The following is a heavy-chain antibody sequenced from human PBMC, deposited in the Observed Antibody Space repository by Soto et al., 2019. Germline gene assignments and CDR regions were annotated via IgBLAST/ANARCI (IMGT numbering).Heavy chain of an antibody. CDR2: ISGSGGST. CDR3: ANLNYPQAGRRGKVAPDFDY. J-gene: IGHJ4*02. CDR1: GFTFSSYA. Sequence: GGSLRLSYAASGFTFSSYAMSWVRQAPGKGLEWVSAISGSGGSTYYADSVKGRFTISRDNSKNTLYLQMNSLRAEDTAVYYCANLNYPQAGRRGKVAPDFDYWGKGPWVPVPS. V-gene: IGHV3-23*01. D-gene: IGHD5-12*01.